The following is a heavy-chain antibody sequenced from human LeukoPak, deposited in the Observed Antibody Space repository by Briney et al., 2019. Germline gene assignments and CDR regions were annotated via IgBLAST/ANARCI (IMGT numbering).Heavy chain of an antibody. CDR3: ARAYGDYRYYYYYMDV. J-gene: IGHJ6*03. D-gene: IGHD4-17*01. CDR2: INDSGST. V-gene: IGHV4-34*01. CDR1: NGSFSDYY. Sequence: SETLSLTCAVYNGSFSDYYWTWIRQPPGKGLEWIGEINDSGSTNYNPSLKSRVTISVDTSKNQFSLNLSSVTAADTAVYYCARAYGDYRYYYYYMDVWGKGTTVTVSS.